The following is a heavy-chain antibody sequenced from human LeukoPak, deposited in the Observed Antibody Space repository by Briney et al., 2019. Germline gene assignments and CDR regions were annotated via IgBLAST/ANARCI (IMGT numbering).Heavy chain of an antibody. V-gene: IGHV5-51*01. CDR1: GYSFTSSW. CDR2: IYPGDSET. J-gene: IGHJ4*02. CDR3: ARQYITGWQSFDY. D-gene: IGHD6-19*01. Sequence: GESLKISCKPSGYSFTSSWIGWVRQMPGKGLEWMGIIYPGDSETIYGPSFQGQVTISVDKSFSTAYLQWSSLKASDTAMYYCARQYITGWQSFDYWGQGTLVTVSS.